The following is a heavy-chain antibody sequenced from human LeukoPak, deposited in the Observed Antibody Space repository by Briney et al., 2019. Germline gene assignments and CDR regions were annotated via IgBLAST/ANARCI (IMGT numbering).Heavy chain of an antibody. CDR1: GFTFSSYS. Sequence: GGSLRPSCAASGFTFSSYSMNWVRQAPGKGLEWVSSISSSSSYIYYADSVKGRFTISRDNAKNSLYLQMNSLRAEDTAVYYCARYENYYDSSGAHFDYWGQGTLVTVSS. CDR2: ISSSSSYI. J-gene: IGHJ4*02. V-gene: IGHV3-21*01. CDR3: ARYENYYDSSGAHFDY. D-gene: IGHD3-22*01.